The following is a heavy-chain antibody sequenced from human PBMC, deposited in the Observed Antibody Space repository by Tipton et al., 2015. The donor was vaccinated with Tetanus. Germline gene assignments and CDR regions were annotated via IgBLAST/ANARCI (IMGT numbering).Heavy chain of an antibody. Sequence: TLSLTCTVSGGSLNTFYWNWIRQPAGKGLEWIGRVYSSGSTNYNPSLKSRVTMSTDTSKNQISLELTSMTAADTAIYYCARDFRERTGTYFSYYYTMDVWAKGPRPPSP. V-gene: IGHV4-4*07. CDR2: VYSSGST. J-gene: IGHJ6*02. D-gene: IGHD1-26*01. CDR3: ARDFRERTGTYFSYYYTMDV. CDR1: GGSLNTFY.